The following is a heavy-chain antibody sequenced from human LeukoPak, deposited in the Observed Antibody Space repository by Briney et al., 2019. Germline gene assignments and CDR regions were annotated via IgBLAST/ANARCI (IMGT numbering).Heavy chain of an antibody. CDR1: GFPFSILS. D-gene: IGHD2-21*02. J-gene: IGHJ4*02. CDR3: ARDARSLCGTAACCGQGYDY. Sequence: GGSLRLSCTPSGFPFSILSMNGVRRTPGKGLEWISYIRGSSTTIYYADSVKGRFTISRDNGRNSLYLQMNDLRAEDTGVYFCARDARSLCGTAACCGQGYDYWGQGSLVTVSS. V-gene: IGHV3-48*01. CDR2: IRGSSTTI.